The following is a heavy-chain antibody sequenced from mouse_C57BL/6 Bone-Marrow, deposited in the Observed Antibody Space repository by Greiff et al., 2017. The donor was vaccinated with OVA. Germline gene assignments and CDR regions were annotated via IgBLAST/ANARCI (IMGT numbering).Heavy chain of an antibody. CDR2: IDPSDSYT. J-gene: IGHJ3*01. CDR3: ARSLDYDLAWFAY. Sequence: QVQLQQPGAELVMPGASVKLSCKASGYTFTSYWMHWVKQRPGQGLEWIGEIDPSDSYTNYNQKFKVKSTLTVDKSSSTAYMQLSSLTSEDSAVYYCARSLDYDLAWFAYWGQGTLVTVSA. D-gene: IGHD2-3*01. V-gene: IGHV1-69*01. CDR1: GYTFTSYW.